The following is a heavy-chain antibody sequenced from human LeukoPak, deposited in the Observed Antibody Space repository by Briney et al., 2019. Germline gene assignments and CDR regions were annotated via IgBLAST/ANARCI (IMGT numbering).Heavy chain of an antibody. CDR3: ATLGIKIVAGVSLKRSGGHWFDP. Sequence: GESLKISCQGSGYSFTKFWIGWVRQIPEKGLDWIGIIDPHDSDTRYSPSFQGQVTMSVDKSNKTVYLHWSSLAASDTAIYYCATLGIKIVAGVSLKRSGGHWFDPWGQGTLVTVSS. J-gene: IGHJ5*02. D-gene: IGHD3-16*01. CDR1: GYSFTKFW. CDR2: IDPHDSDT. V-gene: IGHV5-51*01.